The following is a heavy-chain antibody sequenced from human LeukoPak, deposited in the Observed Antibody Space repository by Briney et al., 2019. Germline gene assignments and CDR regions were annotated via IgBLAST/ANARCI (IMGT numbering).Heavy chain of an antibody. V-gene: IGHV1-69*02. J-gene: IGHJ6*03. CDR2: IIPILGIA. Sequence: SVKVSCKASEGTFSSYTISWVRQAPGQGLEWMGRIIPILGIANYAQKFQGRVTITADKSTSTAYMELGSLRSEDTAVYYCASRLRTKYYDCWCGSAPPSYMDVWGKGTTVTVSS. D-gene: IGHD3-3*01. CDR1: EGTFSSYT. CDR3: ASRLRTKYYDCWCGSAPPSYMDV.